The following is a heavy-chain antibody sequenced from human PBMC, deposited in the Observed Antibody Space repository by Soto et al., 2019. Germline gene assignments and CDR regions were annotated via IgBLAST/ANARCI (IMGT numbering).Heavy chain of an antibody. Sequence: GASVKVSCKASGYVFSSSFVHWVRQAPGQGLEWMAMINPTVGSTSYAHNFQGRIAVTRDTSTATVYLDLSSLRSADTAIYYCAREVNTVIMPGDTEAPSGLDVWGQGTTLTVSS. J-gene: IGHJ6*02. CDR3: AREVNTVIMPGDTEAPSGLDV. CDR1: GYVFSSSF. D-gene: IGHD2-21*02. V-gene: IGHV1-46*01. CDR2: INPTVGST.